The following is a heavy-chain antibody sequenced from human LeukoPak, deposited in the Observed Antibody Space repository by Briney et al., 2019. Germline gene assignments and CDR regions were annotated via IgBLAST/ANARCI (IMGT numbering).Heavy chain of an antibody. D-gene: IGHD3-10*01. J-gene: IGHJ3*02. CDR1: GGSISSGGYY. CDR2: IYYSGST. Sequence: SETLSLTCTVSGGSISSGGYYWSWISQHPGTGLEWIVYIYYSGSTYYNPSLKSRVTISVDTSKNQFSLKLSSVTAADTAVYYCARTYGSGSYSSAFDIWGQGTMVTVSS. CDR3: ARTYGSGSYSSAFDI. V-gene: IGHV4-31*03.